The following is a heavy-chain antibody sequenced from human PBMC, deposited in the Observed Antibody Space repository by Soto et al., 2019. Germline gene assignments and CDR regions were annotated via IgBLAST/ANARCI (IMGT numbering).Heavy chain of an antibody. D-gene: IGHD6-19*01. CDR1: GFTFSNYA. J-gene: IGHJ4*02. CDR2: ISGSGGSA. Sequence: PGGSLRLSCAASGFTFSNYAMNWVRQAPGKGLEGVSVISGSGGSAYYADSVQGRFTISRDNSKNTLFLQMDSLRVEDTGTYYCVKDRAFRTVAGTDHWGQGTLVTVSS. CDR3: VKDRAFRTVAGTDH. V-gene: IGHV3-23*01.